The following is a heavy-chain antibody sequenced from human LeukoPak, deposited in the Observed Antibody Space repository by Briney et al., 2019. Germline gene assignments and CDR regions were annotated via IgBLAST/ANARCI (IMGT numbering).Heavy chain of an antibody. Sequence: SQTLSLTCAISGDTLSTNSATWNWIRQSPSRGLEWLARTYYRSKWYNDYAVSVKSRIAFNPDTSKNQFSLQLNSMTPEDTAVYYCARSTGFYTHWGQGTLVTVSS. J-gene: IGHJ4*02. CDR2: TYYRSKWYN. CDR3: ARSTGFYTH. V-gene: IGHV6-1*01. CDR1: GDTLSTNSAT. D-gene: IGHD3/OR15-3a*01.